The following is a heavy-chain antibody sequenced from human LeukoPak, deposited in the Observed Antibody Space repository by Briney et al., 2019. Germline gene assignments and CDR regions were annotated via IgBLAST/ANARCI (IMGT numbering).Heavy chain of an antibody. CDR3: ARHYYDFWSGYSYYLDY. Sequence: SETLSLTCTVSGGSISSYYWSWIRQPPGKGLEWIGYIYYSGSTYYNPSLKSRVTISVDTSKNQFSLKLSSVTAADTAVYYCARHYYDFWSGYSYYLDYWGQGTLVTVSS. CDR1: GGSISSYY. J-gene: IGHJ4*02. V-gene: IGHV4-59*04. CDR2: IYYSGST. D-gene: IGHD3-3*01.